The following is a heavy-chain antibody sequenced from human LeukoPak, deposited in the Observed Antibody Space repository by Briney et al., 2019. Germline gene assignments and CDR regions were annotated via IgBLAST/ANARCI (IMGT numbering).Heavy chain of an antibody. V-gene: IGHV5-51*01. CDR1: GYTFTNYW. D-gene: IGHD6-6*01. J-gene: IGHJ6*03. Sequence: GVSLKISCKASGYTFTNYWIGWVRQMPGKGLEWMGIIYPGDSDTRYSPSFQGQVTISADKSISTAFLQWSSLKASDTAMYYCARHSSSSEGDYYYMDVWGKGTTVTVSS. CDR2: IYPGDSDT. CDR3: ARHSSSSEGDYYYMDV.